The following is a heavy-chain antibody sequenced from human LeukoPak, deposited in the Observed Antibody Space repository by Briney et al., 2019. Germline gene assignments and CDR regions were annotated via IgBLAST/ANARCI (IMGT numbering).Heavy chain of an antibody. CDR1: GFTFGDYA. Sequence: GGSLRLSCTGSGFTFGDYAMSWVRQAPGKGLEWVGFIRNKAYGGTTEYAASVKGIFTISRDDSKSIVYLQMNSVKTEDTAVYYCTRGGRRGGWYQLGIDYWGQGTLVTVSS. D-gene: IGHD6-19*01. V-gene: IGHV3-49*04. CDR3: TRGGRRGGWYQLGIDY. J-gene: IGHJ4*02. CDR2: IRNKAYGGTT.